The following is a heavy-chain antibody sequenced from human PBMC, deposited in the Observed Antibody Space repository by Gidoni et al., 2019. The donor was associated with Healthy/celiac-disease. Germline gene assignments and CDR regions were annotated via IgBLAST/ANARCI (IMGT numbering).Heavy chain of an antibody. D-gene: IGHD2-15*01. J-gene: IGHJ4*02. Sequence: EVQLVESGGGLVQPGGSLRLSCPASGFTFSSYAMHWVRQAPGKGLEYVSAISSNGGSTYYADSVKGRFTISRDNSKDTLYLQMSSLRAEGTAVYYCVKGIVVVAAGADLGQGTLVTVSS. CDR3: VKGIVVVAAGAD. V-gene: IGHV3-64D*08. CDR2: ISSNGGST. CDR1: GFTFSSYA.